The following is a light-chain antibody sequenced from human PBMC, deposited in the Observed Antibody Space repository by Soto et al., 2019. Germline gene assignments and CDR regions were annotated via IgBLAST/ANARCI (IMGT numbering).Light chain of an antibody. Sequence: VLTQSPGTLSLSPGERATLSCRASQTVRNNYLAWYQQKPGQAPRLLIYDASNRATGIPARFSGTGSGTDFTLIINNLEPEDFAVYYCQVRTNWSIAFGRGTRLEIK. CDR1: QTVRNNY. CDR2: DAS. J-gene: IGKJ5*01. CDR3: QVRTNWSIA. V-gene: IGKV3-11*01.